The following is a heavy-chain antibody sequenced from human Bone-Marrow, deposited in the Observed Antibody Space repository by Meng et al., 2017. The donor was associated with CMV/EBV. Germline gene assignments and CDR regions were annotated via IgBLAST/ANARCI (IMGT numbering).Heavy chain of an antibody. CDR1: GFTFSSYW. V-gene: IGHV3-74*01. CDR3: AISPDYGMDV. J-gene: IGHJ6*02. CDR2: IKSDGSNT. Sequence: GGSLRLSCAASGFTFSSYWMHWVRQVPGKGLVWVSRIKSDGSNTDYADSAKGRFTISRDNIKNTLYLQMNSLKVEDTAVYYCAISPDYGMDVWGHGTMVTVSS.